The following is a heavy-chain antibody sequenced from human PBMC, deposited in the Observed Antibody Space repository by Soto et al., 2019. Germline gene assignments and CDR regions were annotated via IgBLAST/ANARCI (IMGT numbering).Heavy chain of an antibody. Sequence: GASLKISCKGSGYSFTSYWIGWVRQMPGKGLEWMGIIYPGDSDTRYSPSFQGQVTISADKSISTAYLQWSSLKASDTAMYYCARAAGIAAAGTEYYGMDVWGQGTTVTVSS. V-gene: IGHV5-51*01. D-gene: IGHD6-13*01. J-gene: IGHJ6*02. CDR1: GYSFTSYW. CDR3: ARAAGIAAAGTEYYGMDV. CDR2: IYPGDSDT.